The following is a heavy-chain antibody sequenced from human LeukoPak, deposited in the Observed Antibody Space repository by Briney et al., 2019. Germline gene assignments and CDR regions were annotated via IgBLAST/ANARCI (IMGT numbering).Heavy chain of an antibody. CDR2: INHSGST. V-gene: IGHV4-34*01. Sequence: PSETLSLTCAAYGGPFSGYYWSWIRQPPGKGLEWIGEINHSGSTNYNPSLKSRVTISVDTSKNQFSLKLSSVTAADTAVYYCARKGVYLNDWGQGTLVTVSS. J-gene: IGHJ4*02. D-gene: IGHD2-8*01. CDR1: GGPFSGYY. CDR3: ARKGVYLND.